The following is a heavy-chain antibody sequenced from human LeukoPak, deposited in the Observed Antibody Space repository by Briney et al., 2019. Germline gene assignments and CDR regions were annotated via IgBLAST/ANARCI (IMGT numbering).Heavy chain of an antibody. V-gene: IGHV1-69*04. CDR3: ASPGRSGILTGYYRGPAYFDY. CDR1: GGTFSSYA. Sequence: SVEVSCKASGGTFSSYAISWVRQAPGQGLEWMGRIIPIFGIANYAQKFQGRVTITADKSTSTAYMELSSLRSEDTAVYYCASPGRSGILTGYYRGPAYFDYWGQGTLVTVSS. CDR2: IIPIFGIA. D-gene: IGHD3-9*01. J-gene: IGHJ4*02.